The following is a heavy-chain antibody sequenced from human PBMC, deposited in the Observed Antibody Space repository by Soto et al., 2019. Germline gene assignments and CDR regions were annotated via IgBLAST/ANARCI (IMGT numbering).Heavy chain of an antibody. CDR1: GGSIRPFI. CDR3: ARASVGYCSSTTCPPGMDV. Sequence: SETLSLTCSVSGGSIRPFIWTWVRQPPGKGLEYIGFIYDTGYANYNPSLKSRVTISVDTSKNEFSLKLTSVTAADTAVYYCARASVGYCSSTTCPPGMDVWGQGTTVTVS. CDR2: IYDTGYA. J-gene: IGHJ6*02. V-gene: IGHV4-59*01. D-gene: IGHD2-2*03.